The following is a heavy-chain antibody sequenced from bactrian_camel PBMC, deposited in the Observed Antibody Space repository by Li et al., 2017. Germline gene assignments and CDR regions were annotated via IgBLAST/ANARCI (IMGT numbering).Heavy chain of an antibody. Sequence: RLSCAASGSGYISGTYCLGWFRQVPGKEREGVAAIAPSTGSTYYDDSIKGRFTVSHVNSNNTMHLQMNSLKPEDTAVYYCAADLGWCGSAPLQREFRNWGQGTQVTVS. V-gene: IGHV3-3*01. D-gene: IGHD6*01. CDR1: GSGYISGTYC. J-gene: IGHJ4*01. CDR3: AADLGWCGSAPLQREFRN. CDR2: IAPSTGST.